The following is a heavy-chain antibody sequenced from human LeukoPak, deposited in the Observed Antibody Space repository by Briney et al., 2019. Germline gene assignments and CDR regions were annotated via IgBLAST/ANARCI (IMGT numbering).Heavy chain of an antibody. Sequence: ASVKVSCKASGYTFTSYDINWVRQATGQGLEWMGWMNPNSGNTGYAQKFQGRVTMTRNTSISTAYMELNSLRAEDTAVYYCARVSGTYYYDSSGYLNWGQGTLVTVSS. D-gene: IGHD3-22*01. CDR3: ARVSGTYYYDSSGYLN. CDR1: GYTFTSYD. V-gene: IGHV1-8*01. CDR2: MNPNSGNT. J-gene: IGHJ4*02.